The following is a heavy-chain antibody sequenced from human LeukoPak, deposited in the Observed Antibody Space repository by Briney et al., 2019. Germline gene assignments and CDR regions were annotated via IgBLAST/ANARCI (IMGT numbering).Heavy chain of an antibody. J-gene: IGHJ4*02. Sequence: SETLSLTCTVSGVSISNYYWSWLRRPPGKGLEWIGYIYYSGNTDYNPSLESRVTISVDTSKNQFSLKLSSVTAADTAVYYCAREIWYGGFFDYWGPGTLVTVSS. CDR1: GVSISNYY. D-gene: IGHD1-26*01. V-gene: IGHV4-59*01. CDR3: AREIWYGGFFDY. CDR2: IYYSGNT.